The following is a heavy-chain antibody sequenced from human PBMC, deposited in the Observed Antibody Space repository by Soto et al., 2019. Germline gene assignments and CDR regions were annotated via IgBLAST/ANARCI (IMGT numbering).Heavy chain of an antibody. Sequence: EVQLVESGGGLVQPGGSLRLSCAASGFTFSSYDMHWVRQATGKGLEWVSAIGTAGDTYYPGSVKGRFTISRENAKISLYLPMNSLRAEDTAVYYCARVDTMVRGATPSRSTIPYYGMDVWGQGTTVTVSS. J-gene: IGHJ6*02. CDR3: ARVDTMVRGATPSRSTIPYYGMDV. V-gene: IGHV3-13*01. D-gene: IGHD3-10*01. CDR2: IGTAGDT. CDR1: GFTFSSYD.